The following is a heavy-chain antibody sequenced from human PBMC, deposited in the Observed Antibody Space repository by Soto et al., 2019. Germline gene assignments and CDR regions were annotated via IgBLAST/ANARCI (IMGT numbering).Heavy chain of an antibody. CDR3: AILSRGYCSSTSCYRGPFDY. Sequence: QVQLVQSGAEVKKPGASVKVSCKASGYTFTSYGISWVRQAPGQGLEWMGWISAYNGNTNYAQKLQGRVTMTTDTSTSTAYMELRSLRSADTAVYYCAILSRGYCSSTSCYRGPFDYWGQGTLVTVSS. CDR1: GYTFTSYG. D-gene: IGHD2-2*01. J-gene: IGHJ4*02. V-gene: IGHV1-18*01. CDR2: ISAYNGNT.